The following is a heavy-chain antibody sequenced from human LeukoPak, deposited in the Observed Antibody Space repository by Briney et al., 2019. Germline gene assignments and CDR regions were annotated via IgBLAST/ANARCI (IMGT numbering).Heavy chain of an antibody. CDR3: ARYVFDLSSSQRLGAFDI. J-gene: IGHJ3*02. CDR1: GGSISSSSYY. D-gene: IGHD6-25*01. CDR2: IYYSGST. Sequence: PSETPSLTCTVSGGSISSSSYYWGWIRQPPGKGLEWIGSIYYSGSTYYNPSLKSRVTISVDTSKNQFSLKLSSVTAADTAVYYCARYVFDLSSSQRLGAFDIWGQGTMVTVSS. V-gene: IGHV4-39*07.